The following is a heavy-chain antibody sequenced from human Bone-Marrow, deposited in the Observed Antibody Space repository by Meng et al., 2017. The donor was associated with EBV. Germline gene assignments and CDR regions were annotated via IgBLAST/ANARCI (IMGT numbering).Heavy chain of an antibody. CDR2: IYYSGST. J-gene: IGHJ4*02. Sequence: QVQLQQWGAGLLKSSETLSLTCAVYGGSFRGYYWSWIRQPPGKGLEWIGYIYYSGSTNYNPSLKSRVTISVDTSKKQFSLKLSSVTAADTAVYYCARDGDRAFDYWGQGTLVTVAS. D-gene: IGHD3-10*01. CDR1: GGSFRGYY. V-gene: IGHV4-34*11. CDR3: ARDGDRAFDY.